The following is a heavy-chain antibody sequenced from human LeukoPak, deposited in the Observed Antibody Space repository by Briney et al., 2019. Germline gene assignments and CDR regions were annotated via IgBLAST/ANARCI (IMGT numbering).Heavy chain of an antibody. CDR1: GGSFSGYY. CDR2: INHSGST. V-gene: IGHV4-34*01. CDR3: ARKDYGDYGMDV. Sequence: PSETLSLTCAVYGGSFSGYYWSWIRQPPGKGLEWIGEINHSGSTNYNPSLKSRVTISVDTSKNQFSLKLSSVTAADTAVYYCARKDYGDYGMDVWGKGTTVTVSS. J-gene: IGHJ6*04. D-gene: IGHD4-17*01.